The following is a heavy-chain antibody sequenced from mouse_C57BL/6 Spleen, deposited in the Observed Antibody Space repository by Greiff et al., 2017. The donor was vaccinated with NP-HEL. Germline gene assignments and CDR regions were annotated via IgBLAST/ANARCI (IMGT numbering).Heavy chain of an antibody. D-gene: IGHD1-1*01. CDR3: ARGASPYYYGSSYGYFDV. CDR2: FHPYNDDT. Sequence: VKLQESGAELVKPGASVKMSCKASGYTFTTYPIEWMKQNHGKSLEWIGNFHPYNDDTKYNEKFKGKATLTVEKSSSTVYLELSRLTSDDSAVYYCARGASPYYYGSSYGYFDVWGTGTTVTVSS. V-gene: IGHV1-47*01. J-gene: IGHJ1*03. CDR1: GYTFTTYP.